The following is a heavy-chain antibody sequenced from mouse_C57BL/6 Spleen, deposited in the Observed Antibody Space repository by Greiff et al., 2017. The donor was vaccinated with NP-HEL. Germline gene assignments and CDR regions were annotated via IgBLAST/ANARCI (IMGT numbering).Heavy chain of an antibody. CDR1: GYTFTSYW. V-gene: IGHV1-64*01. CDR2: IHPNSGST. D-gene: IGHD1-1*01. J-gene: IGHJ2*01. CDR3: ARSRTVVATDYFDY. Sequence: QVQLQQPGAELVKPGASVKLSCKASGYTFTSYWMHWVKQRPGQGLEWIGMIHPNSGSTNYNEKFKSKATLTVDKSSSTAYMQLSSLTSEDSAVYYCARSRTVVATDYFDYWGQGTTLTVSS.